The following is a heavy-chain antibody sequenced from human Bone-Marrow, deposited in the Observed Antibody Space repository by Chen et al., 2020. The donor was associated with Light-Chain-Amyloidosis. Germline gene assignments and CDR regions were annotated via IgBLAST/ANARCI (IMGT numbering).Heavy chain of an antibody. Sequence: EVEVGESGGGLVQPGGSLRLSCATSGFNFSSFGMSWVRQAPGKGLEWVSTVSGSTVSTYYAGAVKGRFIISRDNSKSPLSLPLSRLRAGATAVYFCTRKGGYFDFWGQGSLVTVSS. J-gene: IGHJ4*02. CDR3: TRKGGYFDF. CDR2: VSGSTVST. V-gene: IGHV3-23*04. CDR1: GFNFSSFG. D-gene: IGHD3-10*01.